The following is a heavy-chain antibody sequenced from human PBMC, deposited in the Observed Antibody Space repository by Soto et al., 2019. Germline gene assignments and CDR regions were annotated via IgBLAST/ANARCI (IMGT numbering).Heavy chain of an antibody. Sequence: TCKDPGVTLSSKAICWVQQENGQGLEWMGGIIPIFGTANYAQKFQGRVTITADESTSTAYMELSSLRSEDTAVYYCARASSSSGHYGMDVSGQGTLVTLSS. CDR1: GVTLSSKA. J-gene: IGHJ6*01. V-gene: IGHV1-69*01. CDR3: ARASSSSGHYGMDV. CDR2: IIPIFGTA. D-gene: IGHD6-6*01.